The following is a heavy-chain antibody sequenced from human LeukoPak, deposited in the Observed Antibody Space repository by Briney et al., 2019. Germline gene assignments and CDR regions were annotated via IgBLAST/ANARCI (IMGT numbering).Heavy chain of an antibody. CDR1: GDSISSRSYY. V-gene: IGHV4-39*07. CDR2: IYYSGST. J-gene: IGHJ4*02. D-gene: IGHD3-3*01. Sequence: PSETLSLTCTVSGDSISSRSYYWGWIRQPPGKGLEWIGSIYYSGSTYYNPSLKSRVTISVDTSKNQFSLKLSSVTAADTAVYYCARDGRFLEWLFGGYFDYWGQGTLVTVSS. CDR3: ARDGRFLEWLFGGYFDY.